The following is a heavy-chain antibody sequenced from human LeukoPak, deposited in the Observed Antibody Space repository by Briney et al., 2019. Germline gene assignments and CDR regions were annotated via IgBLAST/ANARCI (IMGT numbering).Heavy chain of an antibody. Sequence: ASVKVSCKASGYTFTGYYMHWVRQAPGQGLEWMGWINPNSGGTNYAQKFQGRVTITRNTSISTAYMELSSLRSEDTAVYYCARGLRPYSSSWYLYWGQGTLVTVSS. D-gene: IGHD6-13*01. CDR1: GYTFTGYY. J-gene: IGHJ4*02. CDR3: ARGLRPYSSSWYLY. CDR2: INPNSGGT. V-gene: IGHV1-2*02.